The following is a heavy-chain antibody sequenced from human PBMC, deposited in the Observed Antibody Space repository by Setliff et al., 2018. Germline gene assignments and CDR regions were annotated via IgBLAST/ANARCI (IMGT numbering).Heavy chain of an antibody. CDR3: ARSPSSGAYWNPRPFYSDY. Sequence: SETLSLTCTVSGASISSGGYYWTWIRQPAGKALEWIGHISPSGSTTYNPSLKSRVTISPDTSKNHFSLKVNSVTAADTALYYCARSPSSGAYWNPRPFYSDYWGQGTQVTVSS. V-gene: IGHV4-61*09. D-gene: IGHD1-26*01. CDR1: GASISSGGYY. CDR2: ISPSGST. J-gene: IGHJ4*02.